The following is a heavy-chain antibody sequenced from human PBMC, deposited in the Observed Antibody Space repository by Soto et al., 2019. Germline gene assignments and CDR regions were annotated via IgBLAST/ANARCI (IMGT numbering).Heavy chain of an antibody. CDR3: AYRNFFDNSDFPPPTSDL. Sequence: GGSLRLSCAASGFTFRSHAMSWIRQAPGKRLEWVSIISGSGSGAKYADSVKGRFTISRDNSKNTLNLQMNSLRAEDTAVYFCAYRNFFDNSDFPPPTSDLWGPGPLVT. J-gene: IGHJ4*02. CDR1: GFTFRSHA. D-gene: IGHD3-22*01. V-gene: IGHV3-23*01. CDR2: ISGSGSGA.